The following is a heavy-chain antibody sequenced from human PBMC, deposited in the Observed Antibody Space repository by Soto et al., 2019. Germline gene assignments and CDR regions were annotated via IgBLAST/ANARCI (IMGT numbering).Heavy chain of an antibody. CDR2: FSGRSGDT. D-gene: IGHD6-19*01. CDR3: ARDSSAWPNYFDY. Sequence: EVQLLESGGGLVQPGGSLRLSCAASGFTINTHAMTWVRQAPGQGLEWVSAFSGRSGDTYYAASVKGRFTISGDNSKNTVILEMNNLRAEDTAVYYCARDSSAWPNYFDYWGQVIQVTVSS. V-gene: IGHV3-23*01. J-gene: IGHJ4*02. CDR1: GFTINTHA.